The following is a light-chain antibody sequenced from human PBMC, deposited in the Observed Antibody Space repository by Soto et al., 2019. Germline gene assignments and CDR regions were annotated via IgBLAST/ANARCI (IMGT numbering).Light chain of an antibody. CDR3: SSFVRGNFYV. J-gene: IGLJ1*01. V-gene: IGLV2-14*03. CDR1: SSDIGGYNY. Sequence: QSALTQPASVSGSPGQSITISCNGTSSDIGGYNYVYWYQHHPGKVPKLLIDDVSNRPSGVSNRFTASKSGNTASLTISGLQAEDEADYYCSSFVRGNFYVFGTGTKVTVL. CDR2: DVS.